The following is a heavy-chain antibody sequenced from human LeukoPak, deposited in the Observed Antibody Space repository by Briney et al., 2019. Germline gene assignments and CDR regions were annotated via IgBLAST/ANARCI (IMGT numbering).Heavy chain of an antibody. J-gene: IGHJ5*02. CDR3: ARDPGLGTLLTWFDP. Sequence: PGRSLRLSCAASGFTFSSYGMHWVRQAPGKGLEWVAVISYDGSNKYYADSVKGRFTISRDNSKNTLYLQMNSLRAEDTAVYYCARDPGLGTLLTWFDPWGQGTLVTVSS. CDR1: GFTFSSYG. D-gene: IGHD2/OR15-2a*01. V-gene: IGHV3-30*03. CDR2: ISYDGSNK.